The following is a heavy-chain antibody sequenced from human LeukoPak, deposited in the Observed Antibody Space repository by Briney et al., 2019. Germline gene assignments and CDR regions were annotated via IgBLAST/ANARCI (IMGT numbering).Heavy chain of an antibody. D-gene: IGHD6-19*01. CDR3: ASGGGWVFFN. J-gene: IGHJ4*02. V-gene: IGHV3-7*01. Sequence: GGSLRLSCAASGFPFTSHWLSWFRQSPGRGLEWVAHINSDGSEKNYVDSAKGRFTISRDNARNSQFLQVNSLRAEDTAVYYCASGGGWVFFNWGQGTLVTVSS. CDR2: INSDGSEK. CDR1: GFPFTSHW.